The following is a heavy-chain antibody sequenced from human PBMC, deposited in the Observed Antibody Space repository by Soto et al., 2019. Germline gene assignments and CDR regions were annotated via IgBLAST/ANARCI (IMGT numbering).Heavy chain of an antibody. Sequence: LRLSCVASGFRFSRSAMGWIRQPPGRGLDWVSAISGTGGNTYFADSVEGRFVISRDNSKNTLYLQMNSLRAEDTAVYYCAKVRIDRYNGLLAWGQVTTVAVYS. CDR2: ISGTGGNT. D-gene: IGHD2-8*01. CDR3: AKVRIDRYNGLLA. CDR1: GFRFSRSA. J-gene: IGHJ6*02. V-gene: IGHV3-23*01.